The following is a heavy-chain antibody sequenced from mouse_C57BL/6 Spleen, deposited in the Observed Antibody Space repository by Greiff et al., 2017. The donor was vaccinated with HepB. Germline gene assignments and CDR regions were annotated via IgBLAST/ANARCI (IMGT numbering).Heavy chain of an antibody. CDR2: ISYDGSN. CDR3: ARGVAPAWFAY. Sequence: ESGPGLVKPSQSLSLTCSVTGYSITSGYYWNWIRQFPGNKLEWMGYISYDGSNNYNPSLKNRISITRDTSKNQFFLKLNSVTTEDTATYYCARGVAPAWFAYWGQGTLVTVSA. J-gene: IGHJ3*01. CDR1: GYSITSGYY. V-gene: IGHV3-6*01. D-gene: IGHD1-1*02.